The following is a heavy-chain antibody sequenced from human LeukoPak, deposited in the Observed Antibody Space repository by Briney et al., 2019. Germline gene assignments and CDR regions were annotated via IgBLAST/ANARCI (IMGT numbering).Heavy chain of an antibody. D-gene: IGHD1-7*01. CDR1: GGSISSYY. Sequence: SETLSLTCTVSGGSISSYYWSWIRQPPGKGLEWIGYIYYSGSTNYNPSLKSRVTISVDTSKNQFSLKLSSVTAADTAVYYCARDALKTGTTVVRAFDIWGQGTMVTVSS. CDR3: ARDALKTGTTVVRAFDI. CDR2: IYYSGST. V-gene: IGHV4-59*01. J-gene: IGHJ3*02.